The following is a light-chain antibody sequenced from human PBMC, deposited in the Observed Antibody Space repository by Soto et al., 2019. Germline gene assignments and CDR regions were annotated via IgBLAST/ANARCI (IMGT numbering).Light chain of an antibody. CDR2: GAS. J-gene: IGKJ1*01. CDR3: QQSNNWPPDRT. CDR1: QSVGSN. Sequence: EIVMTQSPATLSVSPGERATLSCRASQSVGSNLAWYQQKPGQAPRLLIYGASTRATGIPARFSGSGSGTEFTLTISSLQSEDFAIYFCQQSNNWPPDRTFVQGTKVEIK. V-gene: IGKV3-15*01.